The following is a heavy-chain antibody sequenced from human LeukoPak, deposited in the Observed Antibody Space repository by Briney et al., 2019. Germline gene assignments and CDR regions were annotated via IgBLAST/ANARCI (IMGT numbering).Heavy chain of an antibody. J-gene: IGHJ4*02. CDR1: GFTFSRYG. CDR2: ISYGGSNK. CDR3: AKERATETRRLDY. Sequence: GRSLRLSCAASGFTFSRYGMHWVRQAPGKGLEWVAVISYGGSNKNYADSVKDRFTISRDNSKNTLYLQMNSLRPEDAAVYYCAKERATETRRLDYWGQGTLVTVSS. V-gene: IGHV3-30*18.